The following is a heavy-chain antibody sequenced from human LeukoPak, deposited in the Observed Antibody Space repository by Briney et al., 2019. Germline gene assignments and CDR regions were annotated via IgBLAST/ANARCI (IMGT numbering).Heavy chain of an antibody. J-gene: IGHJ6*03. CDR2: ISAYNGNT. V-gene: IGHV1-18*01. D-gene: IGHD2-2*01. CDR3: ARDSYCSSTSCSYYYYYYMDV. Sequence: ASVKVSCKASGYTFTSYGISWVRQAPGQGLEWMGWISAYNGNTNYAQKLQGRVTMTTDTSTSTAYMELRSLRSDDTAVYYCARDSYCSSTSCSYYYYYYMDVWGKGTTVTVSS. CDR1: GYTFTSYG.